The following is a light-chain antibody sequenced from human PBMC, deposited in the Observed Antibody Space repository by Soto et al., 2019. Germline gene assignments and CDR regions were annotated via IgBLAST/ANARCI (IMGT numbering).Light chain of an antibody. J-gene: IGKJ3*01. CDR3: HHYDNSPPFP. V-gene: IGKV3-20*01. Sequence: LLTQSPGTLSLSPGERAILSCRASQSLSNRYLAWYQQMPGRAPRLLIHATSSRAAGIPDRFSGSGSGTDFTLTINRLEPEDFAVYYCHHYDNSPPFPFGPGTRVDI. CDR1: QSLSNRY. CDR2: ATS.